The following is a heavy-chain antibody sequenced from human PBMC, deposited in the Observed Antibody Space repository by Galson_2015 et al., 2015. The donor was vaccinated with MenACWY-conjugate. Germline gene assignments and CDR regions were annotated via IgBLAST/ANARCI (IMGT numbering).Heavy chain of an antibody. D-gene: IGHD2-8*01. V-gene: IGHV3-23*01. Sequence: SLRLSCAASGFTFSSYAMSWVRQAPGKGLEWVSAISGSTGGTYYADSVKGRLTISRDNSKNTLYLQIDSLRAEDTAVYYCAKDRPPYCTNGVCYLVWAFDIWGQGTTVTVSS. CDR1: GFTFSSYA. CDR3: AKDRPPYCTNGVCYLVWAFDI. J-gene: IGHJ3*02. CDR2: ISGSTGGT.